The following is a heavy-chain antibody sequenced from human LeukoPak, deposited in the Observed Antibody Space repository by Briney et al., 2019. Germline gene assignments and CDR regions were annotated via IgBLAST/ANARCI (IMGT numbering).Heavy chain of an antibody. CDR2: ISYDGSNK. V-gene: IGHV3-30*04. J-gene: IGHJ3*02. CDR3: AREKLGPSSGSDAFDI. Sequence: PGRSLRLSCAASGFTFSSYAMHWVRQAPGKGLEWVAVISYDGSNKYYADSVKGRFTISRDNSKNTLYLQMNSLRAEDTAVYYCAREKLGPSSGSDAFDIWGQGTMVTVSS. D-gene: IGHD6-13*01. CDR1: GFTFSSYA.